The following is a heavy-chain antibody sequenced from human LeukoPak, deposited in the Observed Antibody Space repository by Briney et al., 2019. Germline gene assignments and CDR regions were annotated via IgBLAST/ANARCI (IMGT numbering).Heavy chain of an antibody. J-gene: IGHJ5*02. CDR2: IGTAGDT. D-gene: IGHD3-10*01. V-gene: IGHV3-13*01. Sequence: GGPLRLSCAASGFMFGTYDMHWVRKPTGKGLEWVSGIGTAGDTYYPGSVKGRFTISRENAKNSLYLQMNSLRAGDTAVYYCARGRHYGSGSPYWFDPWGQGTLVTVSS. CDR1: GFMFGTYD. CDR3: ARGRHYGSGSPYWFDP.